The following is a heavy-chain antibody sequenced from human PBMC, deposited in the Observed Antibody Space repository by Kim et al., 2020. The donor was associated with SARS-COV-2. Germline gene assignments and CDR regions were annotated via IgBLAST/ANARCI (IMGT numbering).Heavy chain of an antibody. V-gene: IGHV3-23*01. J-gene: IGHJ4*02. D-gene: IGHD6-19*01. Sequence: YNADAVKGRCTISRDNSKNTLFLQMNNMRAEETAVYYCAKGAGAPFFFDYWGQGTLVTVSS. CDR3: AKGAGAPFFFDY.